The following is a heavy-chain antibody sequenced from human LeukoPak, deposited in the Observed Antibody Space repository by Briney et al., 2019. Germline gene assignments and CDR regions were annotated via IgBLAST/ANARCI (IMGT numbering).Heavy chain of an antibody. J-gene: IGHJ4*02. D-gene: IGHD3-3*01. CDR2: IYPGDSGT. CDR1: GYTFSSYW. Sequence: GESLKISCKGSGYTFSSYWIGWVRQMPGKGLEWMGIIYPGDSGTRYSPSLQGQVTISVDTSIGTAYLQWSSLKASDTAIYYCARQNDFRLDYWGQGTLVTVPS. V-gene: IGHV5-51*01. CDR3: ARQNDFRLDY.